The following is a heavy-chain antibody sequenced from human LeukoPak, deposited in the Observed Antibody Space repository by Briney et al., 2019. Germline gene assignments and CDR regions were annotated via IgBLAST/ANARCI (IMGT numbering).Heavy chain of an antibody. J-gene: IGHJ4*02. CDR2: ISGSGGST. D-gene: IGHD6-13*01. V-gene: IGHV3-23*01. Sequence: GGSLRLSCAASGFTYSSYAMSWVRQAPGKGLEWVSAISGSGGSTYYADSVKGRFTISRDNSKNTLYLQMNSLRAEDTAVYYCAKSGGHSSSWYYFDYWGQGTLVTVSS. CDR1: GFTYSSYA. CDR3: AKSGGHSSSWYYFDY.